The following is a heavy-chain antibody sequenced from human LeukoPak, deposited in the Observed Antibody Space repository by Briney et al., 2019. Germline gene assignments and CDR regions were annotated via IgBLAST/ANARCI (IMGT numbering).Heavy chain of an antibody. V-gene: IGHV1-2*02. CDR1: GYTFTSFD. J-gene: IGHJ4*02. Sequence: ASVKVSCKASGYTFTSFDITWVRQAPGQGLEWMGLINPNSGGTNYAQRFQGRVTMTRDTSITTAYMELSKLTSDDTAVYYCARDKGTLGGDYWGQGTLVTVSS. D-gene: IGHD3-16*01. CDR3: ARDKGTLGGDY. CDR2: INPNSGGT.